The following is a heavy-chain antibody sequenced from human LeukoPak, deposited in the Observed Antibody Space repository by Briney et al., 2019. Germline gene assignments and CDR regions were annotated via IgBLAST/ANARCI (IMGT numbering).Heavy chain of an antibody. J-gene: IGHJ4*02. Sequence: PSETLSLTCAVYGGSFSGYYWSWIRQPPGKGLEWIGEINHSGSTNYNPSLKSRVTISVDTSKNQFSLKLSSVTAADTAVYYCARLGYYDFWSGYYYFDYWGQGTLVAVSS. CDR1: GGSFSGYY. V-gene: IGHV4-34*01. D-gene: IGHD3-3*01. CDR2: INHSGST. CDR3: ARLGYYDFWSGYYYFDY.